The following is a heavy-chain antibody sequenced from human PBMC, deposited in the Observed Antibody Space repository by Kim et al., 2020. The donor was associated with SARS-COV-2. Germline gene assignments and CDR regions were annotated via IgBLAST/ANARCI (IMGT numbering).Heavy chain of an antibody. CDR3: ARRGSGWPPFDY. CDR2: IYYSGST. CDR1: GGSISSSSYY. V-gene: IGHV4-39*01. D-gene: IGHD6-19*01. J-gene: IGHJ4*02. Sequence: SETLSLTYTVSGGSISSSSYYWGWIRQPPGKGLEWIGSIYYSGSTYYNPSLKSRVTISVDTSKNQFSLKLSSVTAADTAVYYCARRGSGWPPFDYWGQGTLVTVSS.